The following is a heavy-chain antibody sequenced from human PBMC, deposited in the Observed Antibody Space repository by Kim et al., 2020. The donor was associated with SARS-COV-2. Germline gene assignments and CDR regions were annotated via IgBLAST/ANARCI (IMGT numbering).Heavy chain of an antibody. J-gene: IGHJ5*02. V-gene: IGHV4-34*01. Sequence: KSRVTVSVDTSKNQFSLRLGSVTAADTAVYYCARGRSMTTVTTGLNWFDPWGQGTLVTVSS. D-gene: IGHD4-17*01. CDR3: ARGRSMTTVTTGLNWFDP.